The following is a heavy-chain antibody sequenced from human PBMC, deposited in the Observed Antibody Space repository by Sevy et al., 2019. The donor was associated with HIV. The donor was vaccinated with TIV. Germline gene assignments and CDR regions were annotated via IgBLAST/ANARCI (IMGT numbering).Heavy chain of an antibody. CDR2: IYYSGST. V-gene: IGHV4-31*03. CDR3: ARVCALPRPSLWYLDL. CDR1: GGSISSGGYY. D-gene: IGHD1-26*01. J-gene: IGHJ2*01. Sequence: SETLSLTCTVSGGSISSGGYYWSWIRQHPGKGLEWIGYIYYSGSTYYNPSLKSRVTISVDTSKNQFSLKLSSVTAADTAVYYCARVCALPRPSLWYLDLWGRGTLVTVSS.